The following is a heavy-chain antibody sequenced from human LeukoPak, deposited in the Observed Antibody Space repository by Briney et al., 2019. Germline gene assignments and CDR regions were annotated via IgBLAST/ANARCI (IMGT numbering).Heavy chain of an antibody. CDR1: GGSISSYY. CDR3: ARHLDTIFEPFDY. V-gene: IGHV4-59*08. D-gene: IGHD3-3*01. Sequence: PSETLSLTCTVSGGSISSYYWGWIRQPPGKGLEWIGYIYYSGSTNYNPSLKSRVTISVDTSKNQFSLKLSSVTAADTAVYYCARHLDTIFEPFDYWGQGTLVTVSS. J-gene: IGHJ4*02. CDR2: IYYSGST.